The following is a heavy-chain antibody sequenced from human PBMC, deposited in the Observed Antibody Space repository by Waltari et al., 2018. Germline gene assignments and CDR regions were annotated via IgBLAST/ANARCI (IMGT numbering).Heavy chain of an antibody. CDR3: ARALSGGDRPSWFDP. V-gene: IGHV4-38-2*02. J-gene: IGHJ5*02. D-gene: IGHD3-10*01. CDR1: GYSISSGYY. CDR2: IYHSGST. Sequence: QVQLQESGPGLVKPSETLSLTCTVSGYSISSGYYWGWIRQPPGKGLEWIGGIYHSGSTYYSPSLKSRVTISVDTSKNQFSLKLSSVTAADTAVYYCARALSGGDRPSWFDPWGQGTLVTVSS.